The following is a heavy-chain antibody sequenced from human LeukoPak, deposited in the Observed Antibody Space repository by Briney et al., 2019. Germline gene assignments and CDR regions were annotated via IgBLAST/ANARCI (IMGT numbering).Heavy chain of an antibody. V-gene: IGHV4-61*01. Sequence: SETLSLICTVSGGSVSSGPHYWSWIRQPPGKGLEWIAYIHYSGSTRYNPSLKSRLTISLDTSKNQLSLHLTSVTAADTAVYFCARTWDYWGQGTLVTVSS. J-gene: IGHJ4*02. CDR2: IHYSGST. CDR1: GGSVSSGPHY. CDR3: ARTWDY.